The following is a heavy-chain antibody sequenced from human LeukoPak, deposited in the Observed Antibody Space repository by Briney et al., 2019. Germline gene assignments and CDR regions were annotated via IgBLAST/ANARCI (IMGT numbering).Heavy chain of an antibody. J-gene: IGHJ6*03. Sequence: SETLSLTCTVSGGSISSYYWSWIRQPAGKGPEWIGRIYTSGSTNYNPSLKSRVTISVDKSKNQFSLKLSSVTAADTAVYYCARAGVRGGYYYYYYYMDVWGKGTTVTVSS. D-gene: IGHD3-10*01. V-gene: IGHV4-4*07. CDR1: GGSISSYY. CDR2: IYTSGST. CDR3: ARAGVRGGYYYYYYYMDV.